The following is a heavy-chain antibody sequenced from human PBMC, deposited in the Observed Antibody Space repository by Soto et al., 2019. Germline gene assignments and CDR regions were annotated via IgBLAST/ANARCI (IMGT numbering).Heavy chain of an antibody. CDR1: GGSISGYY. J-gene: IGHJ4*02. CDR2: IYYSGTT. CDR3: ARESYYGSGATVVAY. D-gene: IGHD3-10*01. Sequence: PSETLSLTCTVSGGSISGYYWSWIRQPPGKGLEWIGYIYYSGTTSYNPSLNSRVTMSVDTSKNQFSLKVNSVTAADTAVYYCARESYYGSGATVVAYWGQGTLVTFSS. V-gene: IGHV4-59*01.